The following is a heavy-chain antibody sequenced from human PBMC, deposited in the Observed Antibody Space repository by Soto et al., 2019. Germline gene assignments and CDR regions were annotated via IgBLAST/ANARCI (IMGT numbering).Heavy chain of an antibody. CDR1: SGSISSNNW. Sequence: LSLTCAVSSGSISSNNWWSWVRQSPGKGLEWIGEIHHTGSTNYNPSLNSRVVISVDKSKNQMSLNVSSVTAADTAVYYCARDCDLSSWPDYWGQGTLVTVS. CDR2: IHHTGST. J-gene: IGHJ4*02. D-gene: IGHD6-13*01. CDR3: ARDCDLSSWPDY. V-gene: IGHV4-4*02.